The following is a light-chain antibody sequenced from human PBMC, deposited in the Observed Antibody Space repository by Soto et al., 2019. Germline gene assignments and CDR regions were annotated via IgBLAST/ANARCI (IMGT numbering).Light chain of an antibody. CDR2: EGS. Sequence: SSLAQAASVSGSPGQSITISCSGTSSDVGSYNLVSWYQQHPGKAPKLMIYEGSKRPSGVSNRFSGSKSGNTASLTISGLQAEDEADYYCCSYAGSSTDVFGTGTKVTVL. J-gene: IGLJ1*01. V-gene: IGLV2-23*01. CDR1: SSDVGSYNL. CDR3: CSYAGSSTDV.